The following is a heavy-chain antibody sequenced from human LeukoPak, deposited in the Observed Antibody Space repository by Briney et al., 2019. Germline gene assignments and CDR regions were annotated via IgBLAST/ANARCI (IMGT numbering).Heavy chain of an antibody. Sequence: SQTLSLTCAVSGGSISSGGYSWSWIRQPPGKGLEWIGYIYHSGSIYYNPSLKSRVTISVDRSKNQFSLKLSSVTAADTAVYYCARGGSSGYYYFFGYWGQGTLVTVSS. CDR3: ARGGSSGYYYFFGY. D-gene: IGHD3-22*01. CDR2: IYHSGSI. CDR1: GGSISSGGYS. V-gene: IGHV4-30-2*01. J-gene: IGHJ4*02.